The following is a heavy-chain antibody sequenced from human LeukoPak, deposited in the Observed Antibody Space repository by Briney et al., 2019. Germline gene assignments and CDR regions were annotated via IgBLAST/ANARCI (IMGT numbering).Heavy chain of an antibody. D-gene: IGHD1-26*01. CDR3: AKDVEYSGSFVDY. J-gene: IGHJ4*02. Sequence: PGGSLRLSCAASGFTFDDYAMSWVRQAPGKGLEWVSAISGSGGSTYYADSVKGRFTISRDNSKNTLYLQMNSLRAEDTAVYYCAKDVEYSGSFVDYWGQGTLVTVSS. V-gene: IGHV3-23*01. CDR2: ISGSGGST. CDR1: GFTFDDYA.